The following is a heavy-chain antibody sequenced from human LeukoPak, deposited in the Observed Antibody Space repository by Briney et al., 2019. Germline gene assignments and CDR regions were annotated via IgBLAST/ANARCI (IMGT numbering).Heavy chain of an antibody. CDR2: MSGVGGTT. J-gene: IGHJ4*02. V-gene: IGHV3-23*01. D-gene: IGHD2-15*01. Sequence: GGSLRLSCEASGFTFNNYAMSWVRQAPGKGLEWVSAMSGVGGTTYYAASVRGRFTISRDNSKNILSLQMNSLRVEDTAIYHCEKGSRWLLRGGAYFDSWGQGTPVSVSS. CDR3: EKGSRWLLRGGAYFDS. CDR1: GFTFNNYA.